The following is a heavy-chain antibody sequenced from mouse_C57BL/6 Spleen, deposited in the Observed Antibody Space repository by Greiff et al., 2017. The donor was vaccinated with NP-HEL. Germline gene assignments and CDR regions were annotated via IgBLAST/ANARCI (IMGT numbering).Heavy chain of an antibody. V-gene: IGHV1-4*01. CDR1: GYTFTSYT. D-gene: IGHD1-1*01. J-gene: IGHJ1*03. Sequence: VQLQQSGAELARPGASVKMSCKASGYTFTSYTMHWVKQRPGQGLEWIGYINPSSGYTKYNQKFKDKATLTADKSSSTAYMQLSSLTSEDSAVYYCARKGTTVVEYFDVWGTGTTVTVSS. CDR3: ARKGTTVVEYFDV. CDR2: INPSSGYT.